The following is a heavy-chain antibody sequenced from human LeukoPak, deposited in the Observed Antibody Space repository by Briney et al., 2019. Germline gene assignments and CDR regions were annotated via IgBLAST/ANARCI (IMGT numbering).Heavy chain of an antibody. Sequence: SETLSLTCTVSGGSISSYYWSWIRQPPAKGLEWIGYIYYSGSTNYNPSLKSRVTISVDTSKNQFSLKLSSVTAADTAAYYCARGLMMAVAGRGEFHYWGQGTLVTVSS. V-gene: IGHV4-59*01. CDR1: GGSISSYY. CDR3: ARGLMMAVAGRGEFHY. CDR2: IYYSGST. D-gene: IGHD6-13*01. J-gene: IGHJ4*02.